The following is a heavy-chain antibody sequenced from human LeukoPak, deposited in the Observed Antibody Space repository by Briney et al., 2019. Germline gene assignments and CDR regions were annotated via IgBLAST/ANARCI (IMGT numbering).Heavy chain of an antibody. CDR1: GFIFRDYA. Sequence: GGSLRLSCVASGFIFRDYAMSWVRQAPGKGLEWVSTPGNDGDTYYADSVKGRFTISRDNSRNTMYLQTNSLRAEDTALYYCAKQEGWELGDYYFDYWGQGTLVTVSS. D-gene: IGHD1-26*01. CDR2: PGNDGDT. J-gene: IGHJ4*02. V-gene: IGHV3-23*01. CDR3: AKQEGWELGDYYFDY.